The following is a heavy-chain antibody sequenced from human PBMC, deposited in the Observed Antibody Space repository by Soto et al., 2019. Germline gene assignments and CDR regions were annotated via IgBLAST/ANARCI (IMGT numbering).Heavy chain of an antibody. D-gene: IGHD2-8*01. J-gene: IGHJ4*02. CDR1: GASLSSNNW. Sequence: QVQLQESGPGLVKPSGTLSLTCAVSGASLSSNNWWSWVRQPPGKGLEWIGDIFHSGTTHYNPSLXXXVXXSVDQPKNKFSVKLTSVTAADTAVYYCARDNGLNFLFAYDYWGQGTLVTVSS. CDR3: ARDNGLNFLFAYDY. V-gene: IGHV4-4*02. CDR2: IFHSGTT.